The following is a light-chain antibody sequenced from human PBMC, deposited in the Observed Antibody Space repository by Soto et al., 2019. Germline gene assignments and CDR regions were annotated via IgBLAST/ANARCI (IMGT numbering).Light chain of an antibody. CDR1: QSVSSSW. CDR3: QQYGGPPWT. V-gene: IGKV3-20*01. Sequence: EIVLTQSPGTLSLSPGERATLSCRASQSVSSSWLAWYQQKPGQAPRLLIYGASSRATGVPDRFSGSESGTDFTLTITRLEPEDSAVFYCQQYGGPPWTFGQGTKVEIK. J-gene: IGKJ1*01. CDR2: GAS.